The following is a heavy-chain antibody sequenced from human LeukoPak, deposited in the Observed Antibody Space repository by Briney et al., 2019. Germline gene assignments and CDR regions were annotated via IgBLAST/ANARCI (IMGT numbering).Heavy chain of an antibody. CDR2: INPNSGDT. D-gene: IGHD2-21*02. CDR1: GYTFTAYN. Sequence: ASVKVSCTTSGYTFTAYNMHWVRQAPGQGLEWMGWINPNSGDTTYAQKFQDRVTMTRETSISTAYMELSGLRSDDTAVYYCAPATMTFDYWGQGTLVTVSS. CDR3: APATMTFDY. V-gene: IGHV1-2*02. J-gene: IGHJ4*02.